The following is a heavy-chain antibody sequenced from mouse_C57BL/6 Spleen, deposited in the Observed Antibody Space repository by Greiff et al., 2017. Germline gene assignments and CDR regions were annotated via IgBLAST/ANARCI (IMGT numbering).Heavy chain of an antibody. CDR1: GYTFTSYW. Sequence: VKLQQPGAELVKPGASVKMSCKASGYTFTSYWITWVKQRPGQGLEWIGDIYPGSGSTNYNEKFKSKATLTVDTSSSTAYMQLSSLTSEDSAVYYCARWRNYVDYAKDYWGQGTSVTVSS. V-gene: IGHV1-55*01. J-gene: IGHJ4*01. CDR2: IYPGSGST. D-gene: IGHD2-1*01. CDR3: ARWRNYVDYAKDY.